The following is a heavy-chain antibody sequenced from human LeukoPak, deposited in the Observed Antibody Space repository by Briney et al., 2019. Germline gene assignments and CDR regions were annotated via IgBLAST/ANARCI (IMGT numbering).Heavy chain of an antibody. V-gene: IGHV4-34*01. CDR1: GGSFSGYY. Sequence: SETLSLTCAVYGGSFSGYYWSWIRQLLGTGLEWIGEINHSGSTNYNPSLKSRVTISVDTSKNQFSLKLSSVTAADTAVYYCARGRMVRGVLDIWGQGTMVTVSS. J-gene: IGHJ3*02. CDR3: ARGRMVRGVLDI. D-gene: IGHD3-10*01. CDR2: INHSGST.